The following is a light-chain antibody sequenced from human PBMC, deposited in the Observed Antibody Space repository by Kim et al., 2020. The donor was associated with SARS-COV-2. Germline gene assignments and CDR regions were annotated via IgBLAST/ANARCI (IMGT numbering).Light chain of an antibody. CDR3: QSYDSSNWV. J-gene: IGLJ3*02. Sequence: TISCTRIIGSIACNYVQGYQQRPGGAAPTVIYEDNQRPSGVPDRFSGSINSSSNSASLTISGLKTEDEADYYCQSYDSSNWVFGGGTQLTVL. CDR1: IGSIACNY. V-gene: IGLV6-57*03. CDR2: EDN.